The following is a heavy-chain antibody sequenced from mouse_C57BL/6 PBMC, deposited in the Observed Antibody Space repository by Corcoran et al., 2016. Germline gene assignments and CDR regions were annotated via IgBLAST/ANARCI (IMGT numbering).Heavy chain of an antibody. D-gene: IGHD1-1*01. CDR1: GYTFTTYG. CDR3: ARKDYGSSYHY. Sequence: QIQLVQSGPELKKPGETVKISCKASGYTFTTYGMSWVKQAPGKGLKWMGWINTYSGVPTYADDFKGRFAFSLETSASTAYLQINNLKNEDTATYFCARKDYGSSYHYWGQGTTLTVSS. CDR2: INTYSGVP. V-gene: IGHV9-3*01. J-gene: IGHJ2*01.